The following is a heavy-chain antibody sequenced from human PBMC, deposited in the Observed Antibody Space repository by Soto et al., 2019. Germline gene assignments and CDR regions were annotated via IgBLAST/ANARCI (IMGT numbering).Heavy chain of an antibody. J-gene: IGHJ6*03. V-gene: IGHV4-59*08. D-gene: IGHD3-9*01. Sequence: SETLSLTCTVSGGSISSCYWSWIRQPPGKGLEWIGYIYYSGSTNYNPSLKSRVTISVDTSKNQFSLKLSSVTAADTAVYYCARTVLGPDLLADSFVDYYYYMDVWGQGTTVTVSS. CDR2: IYYSGST. CDR3: ARTVLGPDLLADSFVDYYYYMDV. CDR1: GGSISSCY.